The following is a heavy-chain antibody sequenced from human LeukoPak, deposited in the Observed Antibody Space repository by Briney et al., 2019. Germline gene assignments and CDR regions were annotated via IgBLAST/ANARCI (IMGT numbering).Heavy chain of an antibody. CDR3: ARAVGATTALYYYYYMDV. CDR1: GGSISSYY. CDR2: IYYSGST. J-gene: IGHJ6*03. Sequence: PSETLSLTCTVSGGSISSYYWSWIRQPPGKGLEWIGYIYYSGSTNYNPSLKSRVTISVDTSKNQFSLKLSSVTVADTAVYYCARAVGATTALYYYYYMDVWGKGTTVTVSS. D-gene: IGHD1-26*01. V-gene: IGHV4-59*08.